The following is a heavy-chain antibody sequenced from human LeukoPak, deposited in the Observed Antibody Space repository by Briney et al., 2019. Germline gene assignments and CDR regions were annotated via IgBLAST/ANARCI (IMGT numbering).Heavy chain of an antibody. CDR1: GGPISTHY. CDR2: IYYSGST. V-gene: IGHV4-59*11. J-gene: IGHJ4*02. D-gene: IGHD6-13*01. Sequence: SETLSLTCTVSGGPISTHYWSWIRQSPGKGLEWIGYIYYSGSTEYNPSLKSRVTISLDKSKNQFSLKLSSVNAADTAVYYCARDAASYFDYWGQGALVTVSS. CDR3: ARDAASYFDY.